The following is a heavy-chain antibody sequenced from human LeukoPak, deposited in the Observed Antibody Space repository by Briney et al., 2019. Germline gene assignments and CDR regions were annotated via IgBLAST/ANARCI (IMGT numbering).Heavy chain of an antibody. CDR2: INPNTGGT. Sequence: ASVKVSCKASGYPFTNNYIHWVRQAPGQGLEWMGWINPNTGGTNYAQKFQGSVTMSRDTSITTAYLELNRLTSDDTAVYYCARDRDYSGSSSDYWGQGTLVAVSS. V-gene: IGHV1-2*02. CDR3: ARDRDYSGSSSDY. J-gene: IGHJ4*02. D-gene: IGHD6-6*01. CDR1: GYPFTNNY.